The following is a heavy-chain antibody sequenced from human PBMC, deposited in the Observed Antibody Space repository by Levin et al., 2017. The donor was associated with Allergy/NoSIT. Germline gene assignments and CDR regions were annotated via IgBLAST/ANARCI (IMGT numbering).Heavy chain of an antibody. V-gene: IGHV4-59*01. D-gene: IGHD3-10*01. CDR2: IRPGGTV. CDR1: GVSINTDA. CDR3: ARDRVDVYNNAYGLDV. Sequence: SETLSLTCSVAGVSINTDAWAWIRQPPGKGLEWIGYIRPGGTVTYSPSFRSRVTMSVDTSKNEFSLKLTSVTAADTAVYYCARDRVDVYNNAYGLDVWGQGTTVTVS. J-gene: IGHJ6*02.